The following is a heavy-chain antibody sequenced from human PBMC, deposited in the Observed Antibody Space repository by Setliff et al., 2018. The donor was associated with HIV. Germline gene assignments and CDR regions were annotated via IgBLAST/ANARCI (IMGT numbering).Heavy chain of an antibody. CDR2: ISDGGRS. J-gene: IGHJ5*02. D-gene: IGHD3-10*01. V-gene: IGHV4-34*01. Sequence: SETLSLTCAVSGGSFNGVYWTWVRQSPGKGLEWIGEISDGGRSDYNPSLKSRVTISLGTSKNHFSLSLKSLTAADAGVYYCARGTMVRGVIIVVWNWFDPWGQGTLVTVSS. CDR1: GGSFNGVY. CDR3: ARGTMVRGVIIVVWNWFDP.